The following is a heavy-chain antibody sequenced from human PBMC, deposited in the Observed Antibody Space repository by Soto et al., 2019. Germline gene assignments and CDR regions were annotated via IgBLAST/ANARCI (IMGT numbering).Heavy chain of an antibody. CDR3: TRDPELLWFGELSLGAFDI. CDR1: GFTFGDYA. J-gene: IGHJ3*02. V-gene: IGHV3-49*03. Sequence: GGSLRLSCTASGFTFGDYAMSWFRQAPGKGLEWVGFIRSKAYGGTTEYAASVKGRFTISRDDSKSIAYLQMNSLKTEDTAVYYCTRDPELLWFGELSLGAFDIWGQGTMVTVSS. D-gene: IGHD3-10*01. CDR2: IRSKAYGGTT.